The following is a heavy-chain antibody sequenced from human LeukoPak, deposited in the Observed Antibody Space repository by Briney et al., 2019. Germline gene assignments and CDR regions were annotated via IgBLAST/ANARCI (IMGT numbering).Heavy chain of an antibody. J-gene: IGHJ4*02. D-gene: IGHD6-19*01. Sequence: GGSLRLTCAASGFIVNTCFMSWVRRAPGRGLEWVSYISGSGVTMYYADSVKGRFTISRDDAKNSLYLQMNSLRAEDTAVYYCARSGLGWDYWGQGTLVTVSS. CDR1: GFIVNTCF. V-gene: IGHV3-48*04. CDR3: ARSGLGWDY. CDR2: ISGSGVTM.